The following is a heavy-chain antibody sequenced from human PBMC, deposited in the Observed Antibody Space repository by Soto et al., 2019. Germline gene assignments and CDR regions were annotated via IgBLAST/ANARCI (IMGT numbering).Heavy chain of an antibody. V-gene: IGHV3-30*18. J-gene: IGHJ4*02. CDR1: GFTFNRYA. CDR3: AKDRWELLGGLFDY. Sequence: PGGSLRLSCAASGFTFNRYAMSWVRQAPGKGLEWVAVIRYSGSNKYYADSVKGRFTISRDNSKNTLYLQMNSLRAEDTAVYYCAKDRWELLGGLFDYWGQGTLVTVSS. CDR2: IRYSGSNK. D-gene: IGHD1-26*01.